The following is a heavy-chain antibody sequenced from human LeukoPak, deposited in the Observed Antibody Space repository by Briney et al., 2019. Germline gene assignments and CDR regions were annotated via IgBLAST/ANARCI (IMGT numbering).Heavy chain of an antibody. J-gene: IGHJ3*02. D-gene: IGHD1-26*01. CDR2: IRYDGSNK. CDR1: GFTFSSYG. V-gene: IGHV3-30*02. Sequence: PGGSLRLSCAASGFTFSSYGMHWVRQAPGKGLEWVAFIRYDGSNKYYADSVKGRFTISRDNSKNTLYLQMNSLRAEDTAVYYCARDIDPWELPSGAFDIWGQGTMVTVSS. CDR3: ARDIDPWELPSGAFDI.